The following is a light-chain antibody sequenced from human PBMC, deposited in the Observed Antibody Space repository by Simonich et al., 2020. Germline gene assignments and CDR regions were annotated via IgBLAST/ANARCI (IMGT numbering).Light chain of an antibody. Sequence: NFMLTQPHSVSESPGKTVTISCTRSSGSIASNYVQWYQQRPGSATTTVIYEDNQRPSGVPYRFSGSIDSSSNSASLTISGLKTEDEADYYCQSYDSSNQVFGGGTKLTVL. J-gene: IGLJ3*02. V-gene: IGLV6-57*03. CDR3: QSYDSSNQV. CDR1: SGSIASNY. CDR2: EDN.